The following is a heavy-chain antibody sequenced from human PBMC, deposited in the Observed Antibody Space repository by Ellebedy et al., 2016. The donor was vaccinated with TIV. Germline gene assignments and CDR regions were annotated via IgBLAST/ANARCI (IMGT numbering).Heavy chain of an antibody. V-gene: IGHV1-69*04. CDR2: IIPILGIA. CDR1: GGTFSGYA. J-gene: IGHJ4*02. D-gene: IGHD2-21*02. CDR3: ARHDCGGDCYPDY. Sequence: SVKVSXKASGGTFSGYAISWVRQAPGQGLEWMGRIIPILGIANYAQKFQGRVTITADKSTSTAYMELSSLRSEDTAVYYCARHDCGGDCYPDYWGQGTLVTVSS.